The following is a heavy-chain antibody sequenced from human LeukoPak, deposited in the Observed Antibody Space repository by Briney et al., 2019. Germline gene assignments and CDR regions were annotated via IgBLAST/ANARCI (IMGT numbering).Heavy chain of an antibody. CDR3: AREGGYHNWFDP. CDR1: GDSISSYY. J-gene: IGHJ5*02. V-gene: IGHV4-59*01. CDR2: IYYSGST. D-gene: IGHD1-26*01. Sequence: KSSETLSLTCTVSGDSISSYYWSWIRQPPGKGLEWIGYIYYSGSTNYNPSLKSRVTISVDTSKNQFSLNLSSVTAADTALYYCAREGGYHNWFDPWGQGTLVTVSS.